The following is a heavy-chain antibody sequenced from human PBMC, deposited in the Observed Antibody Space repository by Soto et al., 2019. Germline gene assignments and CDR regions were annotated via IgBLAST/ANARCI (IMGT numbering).Heavy chain of an antibody. CDR3: GRHSGYDPYYYYYMDV. V-gene: IGHV4-34*01. CDR2: INHSGST. Sequence: ASETLSLTCAVYGGSFSGYYWSWIRQPPGKGLEWIGEINHSGSTNYNPSLKSRVTISVDTSKNQFSLKLSSVTAADTAVYYCGRHSGYDPYYYYYMDVWGKGTTVTVSS. J-gene: IGHJ6*03. CDR1: GGSFSGYY. D-gene: IGHD5-12*01.